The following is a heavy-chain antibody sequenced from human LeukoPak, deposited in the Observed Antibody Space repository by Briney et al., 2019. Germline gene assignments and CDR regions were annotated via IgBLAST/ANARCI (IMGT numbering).Heavy chain of an antibody. V-gene: IGHV4-59*01. CDR1: GGSISSYY. CDR3: ARAYHGYSYGDAFDI. CDR2: IYYSGST. D-gene: IGHD5-18*01. Sequence: SETLSLTCTVSGGSISSYYWNWIRQPPGKGLEWIGYIYYSGSTNYNPSLKSRVTISVDTSKNQFSLKLSSVTAADTAVYYCARAYHGYSYGDAFDIWGQGTMVTVSS. J-gene: IGHJ3*02.